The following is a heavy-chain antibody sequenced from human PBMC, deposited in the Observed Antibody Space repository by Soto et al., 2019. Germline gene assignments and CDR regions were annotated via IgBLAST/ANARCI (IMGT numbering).Heavy chain of an antibody. J-gene: IGHJ4*02. Sequence: PGGSLRLSFAASGFTFSSYGMHGVRPAPGKGLEWVAGIWYDGSNKYYADSVKGRFTISRDNSKNTLYLQMNSLRAEDTAVYYCARELNTAMVPRAFEYWGQGTLVTVSS. V-gene: IGHV3-33*01. D-gene: IGHD5-18*01. CDR1: GFTFSSYG. CDR2: IWYDGSNK. CDR3: ARELNTAMVPRAFEY.